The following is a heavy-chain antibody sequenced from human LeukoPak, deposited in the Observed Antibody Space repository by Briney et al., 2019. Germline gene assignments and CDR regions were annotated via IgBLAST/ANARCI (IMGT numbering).Heavy chain of an antibody. Sequence: GGSLRLSCAASGFTFSDYYMSWIRQAPGKGLEWVSYISSSGSTTYYADSVKGRFTISRDNGKNSLYLQMNSLRAEDTAVYYCARDLTGSGSYYDSDYGMDVWGQGTTVTVSS. D-gene: IGHD3-10*01. CDR1: GFTFSDYY. J-gene: IGHJ6*02. CDR2: ISSSGSTT. V-gene: IGHV3-11*04. CDR3: ARDLTGSGSYYDSDYGMDV.